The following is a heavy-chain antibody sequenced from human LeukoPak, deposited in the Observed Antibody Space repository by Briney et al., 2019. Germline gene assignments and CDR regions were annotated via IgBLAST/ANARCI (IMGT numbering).Heavy chain of an antibody. J-gene: IGHJ4*02. CDR2: ISDSGGST. CDR1: EFTFSSYA. V-gene: IGHV3-23*01. D-gene: IGHD2-2*01. CDR3: AKDRRACSSSSCYYRFDY. Sequence: GGSLRLSCAASEFTFSSYAMSWVRQPPGKGLEWVSAISDSGGSTYYAASVKGRFTVSRDNFKNTMYLQMNSLRAEDTAVYYCAKDRRACSSSSCYYRFDYWGQGTLVTVSS.